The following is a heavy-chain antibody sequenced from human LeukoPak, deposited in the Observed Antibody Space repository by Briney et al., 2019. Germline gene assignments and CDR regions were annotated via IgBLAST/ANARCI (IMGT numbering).Heavy chain of an antibody. CDR1: GFTFSDTW. D-gene: IGHD3-10*01. CDR2: IRSDGSDT. V-gene: IGHV3-74*01. CDR3: AKPRPGNYPQLNDY. J-gene: IGHJ4*02. Sequence: GGSLRLSCAASGFTFSDTWMHWVRQAPGEGLVWVSRIRSDGSDTRYAESVKGRFTISRDNAKNTLYLQMNSLRAEDTAVYYCAKPRPGNYPQLNDYWGQGTLITVSS.